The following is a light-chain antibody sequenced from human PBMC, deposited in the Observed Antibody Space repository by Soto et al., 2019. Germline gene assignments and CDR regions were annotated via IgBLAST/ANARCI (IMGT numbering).Light chain of an antibody. V-gene: IGKV3-20*01. CDR1: QSVSSSY. CDR2: GAS. CDR3: QHYGSSPFT. Sequence: EIVLTQSPGTLSLSPGERATLSCRASQSVSSSYLAWYQQKPGRAPRLLVYGASSRATGIPDRFSGSGSGTDLTLTISRVEPEDFAVDYCQHYGSSPFTFGPGTRVDIK. J-gene: IGKJ3*01.